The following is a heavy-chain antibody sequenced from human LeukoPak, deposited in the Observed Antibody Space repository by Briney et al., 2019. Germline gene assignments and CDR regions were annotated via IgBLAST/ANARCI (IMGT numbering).Heavy chain of an antibody. J-gene: IGHJ4*02. CDR1: GFTITNAW. CDR2: VRSKTVGGTT. Sequence: PGGSLRLSCAASGFTITNAWMSWVRQAPGKGLEWVGRVRSKTVGGTTDYSAPVKGRFTISRDDSTNTLYLQMNSLKTEDTAVYYCTRGPEYDTSGYFDRWGQGNLVTVSS. V-gene: IGHV3-15*01. CDR3: TRGPEYDTSGYFDR. D-gene: IGHD3-22*01.